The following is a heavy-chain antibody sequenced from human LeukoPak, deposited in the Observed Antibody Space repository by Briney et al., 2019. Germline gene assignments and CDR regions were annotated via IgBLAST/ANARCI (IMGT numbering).Heavy chain of an antibody. J-gene: IGHJ6*03. CDR1: GGSISSGDYY. V-gene: IGHV4-30-4*08. CDR3: ARSIFLRHNFWSGYYMDV. Sequence: KASQTLSLTCTVSGGSISSGDYYWSWLRQPPGKGLEWIGYIYYSGSTYYHPSLKSRVTISVDTSKHQFSLKLSSVTAADTAVYYCARSIFLRHNFWSGYYMDVWGKGTTVTVSS. CDR2: IYYSGST. D-gene: IGHD3-3*01.